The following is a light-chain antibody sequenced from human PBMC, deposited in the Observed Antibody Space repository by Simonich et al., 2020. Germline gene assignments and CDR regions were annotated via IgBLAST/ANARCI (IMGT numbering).Light chain of an antibody. V-gene: IGKV2-28*01. J-gene: IGKJ1*01. CDR3: MQALQTPWT. CDR2: LGS. Sequence: DIVMTQSPLSLPVTPGEPASISCRSSQSLLHSNGYNYLDWYLQKPGQSHQLLIYLGSNLASGVPDRFSGSGSGTDFTLKISRVEAEDVGVYYCMQALQTPWTFGQGTKVEIK. CDR1: QSLLHSNGYNY.